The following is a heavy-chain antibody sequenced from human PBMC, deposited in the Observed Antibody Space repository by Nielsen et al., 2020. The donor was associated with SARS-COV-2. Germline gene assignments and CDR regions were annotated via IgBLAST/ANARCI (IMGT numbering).Heavy chain of an antibody. CDR2: IFYRGNT. D-gene: IGHD5-24*01. J-gene: IGHJ4*02. CDR3: VRIDMATISVDY. V-gene: IGHV4-59*01. CDR1: GVSISDYH. Sequence: SETLSLTCTVSGVSISDYHWTWIRQAPGKGLEWIGYIFYRGNTNYNPSLKSRVTISVDTSKNQFSLKVNSVTAADTAVYYCVRIDMATISVDYWGRGTLVTVSS.